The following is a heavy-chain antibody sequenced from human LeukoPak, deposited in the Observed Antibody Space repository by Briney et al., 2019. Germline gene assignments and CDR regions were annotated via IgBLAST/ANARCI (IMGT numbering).Heavy chain of an antibody. J-gene: IGHJ4*02. V-gene: IGHV4-38-2*02. CDR3: ARGSYGHIDH. Sequence: PSETLSLTCTVSGYSISSGYYWGWIRQPAGKGLEWIGRFYISENTKQYRPSLQTRVTVSPDTSKNQFSLKLNSLTAADTAVYYCARGSYGHIDHWGQGILVTVSS. CDR2: FYISENT. D-gene: IGHD3-16*01. CDR1: GYSISSGYY.